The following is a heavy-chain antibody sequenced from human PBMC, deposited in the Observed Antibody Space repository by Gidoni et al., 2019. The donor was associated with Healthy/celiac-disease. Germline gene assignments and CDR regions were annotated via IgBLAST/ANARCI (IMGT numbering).Heavy chain of an antibody. J-gene: IGHJ5*02. D-gene: IGHD2-15*01. Sequence: QLQLQESGPGLVKPSETLSLTCTVSGGSTSSCSDYWGRIRQPPGHGLEWIGSIYYSGSPYSNPFHKSRVTISVDTYKNQFSLKLSSVTAADTAVYYCARRSRVWDCVGGSCSNHNWFDPWGQGTLVTVSS. V-gene: IGHV4-39*01. CDR2: IYYSGSP. CDR1: GGSTSSCSDY. CDR3: ARRSRVWDCVGGSCSNHNWFDP.